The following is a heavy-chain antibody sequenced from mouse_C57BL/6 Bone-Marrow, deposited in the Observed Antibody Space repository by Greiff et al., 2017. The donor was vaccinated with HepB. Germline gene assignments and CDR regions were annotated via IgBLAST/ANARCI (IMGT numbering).Heavy chain of an antibody. CDR3: ARPLDGYDGWAWFAY. CDR1: GYAFTNYL. J-gene: IGHJ3*01. D-gene: IGHD2-2*01. V-gene: IGHV1-54*01. Sequence: VQLQQSGAELVRPGTSVKVSCKASGYAFTNYLIEWVKQRPGQGLEWIGVINPGSGGTNYNEKFKGKATLTADKSSSTAYMQLSSLTSEDSAVYFCARPLDGYDGWAWFAYWGQGTLVTVSA. CDR2: INPGSGGT.